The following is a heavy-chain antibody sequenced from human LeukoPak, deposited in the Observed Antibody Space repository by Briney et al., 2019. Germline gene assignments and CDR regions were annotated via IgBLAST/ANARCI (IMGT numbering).Heavy chain of an antibody. CDR3: ARDSFSMVRGVIFGF. CDR2: IKHDGSEK. CDR1: GFIFRDYW. Sequence: GGSLRLSCAASGFIFRDYWMNWVRQAPGKGLEWVANIKHDGSEKYYVDSVKGRFTISRGNAKNSLSLQMNSLRAEDTAVYYCARDSFSMVRGVIFGFWGQGILVTVSS. V-gene: IGHV3-7*01. D-gene: IGHD3-10*01. J-gene: IGHJ4*02.